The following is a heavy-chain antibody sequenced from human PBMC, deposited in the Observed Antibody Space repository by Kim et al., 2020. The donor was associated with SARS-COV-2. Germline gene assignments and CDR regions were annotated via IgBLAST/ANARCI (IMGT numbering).Heavy chain of an antibody. CDR2: T. CDR3: ARATAMVNDY. Sequence: TDSAASVKGRFTISRDDSKNSLYLQMNSLKTEDTAVYYCARATAMVNDYWGQGTLVTVSS. V-gene: IGHV3-72*01. J-gene: IGHJ4*02. D-gene: IGHD5-18*01.